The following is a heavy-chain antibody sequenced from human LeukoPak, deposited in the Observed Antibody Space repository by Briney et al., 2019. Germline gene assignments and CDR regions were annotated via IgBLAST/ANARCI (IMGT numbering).Heavy chain of an antibody. CDR3: ARARIAVAGRGKAFDI. Sequence: PSETLSLTCAVYGGSFSGYYWSWIRQPPGKGLEWMGEINHSGSTNYNPSLKRRVTISVDTSKNQFSLKLSSVTAADTAVYYCARARIAVAGRGKAFDIWGQGTMVTVSS. V-gene: IGHV4-34*01. CDR1: GGSFSGYY. CDR2: INHSGST. D-gene: IGHD6-19*01. J-gene: IGHJ3*02.